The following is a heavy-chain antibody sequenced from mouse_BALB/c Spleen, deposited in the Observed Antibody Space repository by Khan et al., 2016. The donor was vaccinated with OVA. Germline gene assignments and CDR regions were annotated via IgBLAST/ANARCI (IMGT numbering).Heavy chain of an antibody. D-gene: IGHD3-3*01. CDR2: ISYSGST. CDR3: SRGTIGRFAY. CDR1: GYSITSDYA. V-gene: IGHV3-2*02. J-gene: IGHJ3*01. Sequence: EVQLQESGPGLVKPSQSLSLTCTVTGYSITSDYAWNWIRQFSGNKLEWMGFISYSGSTSYNPSLKSRISITRDTSKNQFFLQLNSVTTEDTATYYCSRGTIGRFAYWGQGTLVTVSA.